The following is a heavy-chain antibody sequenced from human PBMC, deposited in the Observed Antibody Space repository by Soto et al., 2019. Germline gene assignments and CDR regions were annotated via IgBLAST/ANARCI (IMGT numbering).Heavy chain of an antibody. CDR1: GFTFSNYA. V-gene: IGHV3-23*01. Sequence: GGSLRLSCAASGFTFSNYAMTWVRQAPGKGLEWVSFISGSGGIKYYADPVKGPFTIYRENSKNTMYLQMHSMRAEETALYYCEKDANWEDHYWGQGTLVTVSS. CDR3: EKDANWEDHY. J-gene: IGHJ4*02. D-gene: IGHD1-1*01. CDR2: ISGSGGIK.